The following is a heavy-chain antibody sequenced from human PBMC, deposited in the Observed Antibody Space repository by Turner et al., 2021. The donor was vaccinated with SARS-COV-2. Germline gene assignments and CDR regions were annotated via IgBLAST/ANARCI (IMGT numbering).Heavy chain of an antibody. V-gene: IGHV4-30-4*01. CDR3: ARTKGYCSSTSCYLDY. CDR2: IYYSVST. Sequence: QVQLQESGPGLVKPSQTMSLTCTVSGGSFNNEDYYWSWVRQTPGKGLQYIGYIYYSVSTYYNPSLNSRATISVDTSKNQFSLKLSSVTAADTAVYYCARTKGYCSSTSCYLDYWGQGTLVTVSS. D-gene: IGHD2-2*01. CDR1: GGSFNNEDYY. J-gene: IGHJ4*02.